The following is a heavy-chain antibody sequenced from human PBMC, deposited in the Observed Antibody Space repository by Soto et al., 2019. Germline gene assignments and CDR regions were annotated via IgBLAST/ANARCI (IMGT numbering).Heavy chain of an antibody. CDR3: AKEKTYSSGWDGLDV. V-gene: IGHV3-23*01. Sequence: EVQLLESGGGLVQPGGSMRLSCVASGFTFSSYAMSWVRQAPGKGLEWVSAISGSGGSTYYADSVKGRFTISRDNSKNALYLQMNSLSAEDTAVYYCAKEKTYSSGWDGLDVWGQGTTVTVSS. CDR1: GFTFSSYA. D-gene: IGHD6-19*01. J-gene: IGHJ6*02. CDR2: ISGSGGST.